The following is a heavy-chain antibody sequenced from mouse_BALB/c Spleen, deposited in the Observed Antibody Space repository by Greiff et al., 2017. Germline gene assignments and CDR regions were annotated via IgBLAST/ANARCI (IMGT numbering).Heavy chain of an antibody. CDR1: GFTFSSYA. CDR3: AREGGYGSSYWYFDV. J-gene: IGHJ1*01. V-gene: IGHV5-6-5*01. D-gene: IGHD1-1*01. CDR2: ISSGGST. Sequence: EVHLVESGGGLVKPGGSLKLSCAASGFTFSSYAMSWVRQTPEKRLEWVASISSGGSTYYPDSVKGRFTISRDNARNILYLQMSSLRSEDTAMYYCAREGGYGSSYWYFDVWGAGTTVTVSS.